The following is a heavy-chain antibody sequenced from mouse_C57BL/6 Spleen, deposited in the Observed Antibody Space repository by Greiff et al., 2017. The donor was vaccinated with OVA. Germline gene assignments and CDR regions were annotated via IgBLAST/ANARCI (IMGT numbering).Heavy chain of an antibody. D-gene: IGHD1-1*01. Sequence: EVKLVESEGGLVQPGSSMKLSCTASGFTFSDYYMAWVRQVPEKGLEWVANINYDGSSTYYLDSLKSRFIISRDNAKNILYLQMSSLKSEDTATYYCARQGGSSPYYAMDYWGQGTSVTVSS. J-gene: IGHJ4*01. CDR3: ARQGGSSPYYAMDY. V-gene: IGHV5-16*01. CDR2: INYDGSST. CDR1: GFTFSDYY.